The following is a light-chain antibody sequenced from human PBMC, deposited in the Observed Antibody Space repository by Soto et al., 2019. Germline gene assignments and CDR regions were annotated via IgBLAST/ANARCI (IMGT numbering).Light chain of an antibody. Sequence: EIVLTQSPGTLSLSPGERATLSCRASQSVTSSYLAWYQQKPGQATRLLIYGASSRATGIPDRFSGSGSGTDFTLTISRLEPEDVAVYYCQQYGSSPPITFGQGTRLEIK. J-gene: IGKJ5*01. CDR2: GAS. V-gene: IGKV3-20*01. CDR1: QSVTSSY. CDR3: QQYGSSPPIT.